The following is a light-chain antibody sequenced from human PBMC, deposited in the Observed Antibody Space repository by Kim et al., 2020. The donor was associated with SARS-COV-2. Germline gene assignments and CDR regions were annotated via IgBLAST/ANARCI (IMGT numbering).Light chain of an antibody. Sequence: EIVLMQSPGTLSLSPGERATLSCRASQSVNNNNLAWYQQKFGQAPRLLIYGASNRATGIPDRFSGSGSGTDFTLTISRLEPEDFAVYYCQHYGSSLFTFGPGTKVDIK. CDR1: QSVNNNN. V-gene: IGKV3-20*01. CDR3: QHYGSSLFT. CDR2: GAS. J-gene: IGKJ3*01.